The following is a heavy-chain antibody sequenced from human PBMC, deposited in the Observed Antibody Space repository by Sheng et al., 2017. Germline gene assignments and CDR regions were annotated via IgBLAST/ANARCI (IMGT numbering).Heavy chain of an antibody. D-gene: IGHD5-12*01. J-gene: IGHJ3*01. CDR1: GFNFGHYW. Sequence: VQLVESGGGLVQPGGSLRLSCAASGFNFGHYWMYWVRQAPGKGLIFVSHIDPDGTITDYADSLKGRFTASRDNAKNTLYLQMNNLRDEDTALYYCTRSGFTASSDLWGQGTMVTVSS. CDR2: IDPDGTIT. V-gene: IGHV3-74*02. CDR3: TRSGFTASSDL.